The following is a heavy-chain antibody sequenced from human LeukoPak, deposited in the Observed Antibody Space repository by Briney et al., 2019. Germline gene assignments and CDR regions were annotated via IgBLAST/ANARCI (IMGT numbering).Heavy chain of an antibody. D-gene: IGHD3-22*01. Sequence: GGSLRLSCAASGFTVSSNYMSWVRQAPGKGLEWVSVIYSGGSTYYADSVKGRFTISRDNSKNTLYLQMNSLRAEDTAVYYCARAGKTYYYDSSGWAFDIWGQGTMVTVSS. CDR2: IYSGGST. CDR3: ARAGKTYYYDSSGWAFDI. V-gene: IGHV3-66*01. J-gene: IGHJ3*02. CDR1: GFTVSSNY.